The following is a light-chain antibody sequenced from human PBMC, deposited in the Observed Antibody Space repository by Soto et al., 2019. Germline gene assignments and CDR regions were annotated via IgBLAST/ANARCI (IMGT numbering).Light chain of an antibody. CDR1: QDMAFY. V-gene: IGKV1-39*01. CDR2: GAS. CDR3: QQNYYIPYT. J-gene: IGKJ2*01. Sequence: DIQMTQSPSSRSVSVGDRVTMSCRTSQDMAFYLNWYQQKPGKAPQLLIYGASNLQHGAPSRLSGSGSGTDFTLTITSLQPEDFATYFCQQNYYIPYTFGQGTKLEI.